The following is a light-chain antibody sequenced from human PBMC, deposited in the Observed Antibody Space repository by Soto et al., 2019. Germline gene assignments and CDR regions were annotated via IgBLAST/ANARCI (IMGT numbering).Light chain of an antibody. CDR2: GAS. CDR3: QQYGSSPPWT. Sequence: EIVLTQSPGTLSLSPGERATLSCRASQSVSSSYLAWYQQKPGQAPRLLIYGASSRATGIPDMFSGSGSGTDFILTISRLEPEDLAVYYCQQYGSSPPWTFGQGTKVEIK. CDR1: QSVSSSY. J-gene: IGKJ1*01. V-gene: IGKV3-20*01.